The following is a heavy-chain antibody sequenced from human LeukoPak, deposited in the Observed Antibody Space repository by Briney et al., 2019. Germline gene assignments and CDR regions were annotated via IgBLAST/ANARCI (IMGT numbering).Heavy chain of an antibody. CDR2: TYYRSKWSS. D-gene: IGHD6-13*01. J-gene: IGHJ4*02. V-gene: IGHV6-1*01. CDR1: GDSVSSNSAA. Sequence: SQTLSLTCAISGDSVSSNSAAWNWLRQSPSRGLEWLGRTYYRSKWSSDYAVSVVSRIIINSDTSKNQFSLQVNSVTPEDTAVYYCARGRSWPLDYWGQGTLVTVSS. CDR3: ARGRSWPLDY.